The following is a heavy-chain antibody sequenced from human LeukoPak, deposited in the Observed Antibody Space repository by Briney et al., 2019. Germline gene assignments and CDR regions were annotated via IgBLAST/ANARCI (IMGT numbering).Heavy chain of an antibody. CDR3: ARPKWDGHSSSWYYFDY. Sequence: GASVKVSCKASGGTFNSYAISWVRQAPGQGLEWMGGIIPIFGTANYAQKFQGRVTITADKSTSTAYMELSSLRSEDTAVYYCARPKWDGHSSSWYYFDYWGQGTLVTVSA. CDR1: GGTFNSYA. CDR2: IIPIFGTA. J-gene: IGHJ4*02. V-gene: IGHV1-69*06. D-gene: IGHD6-13*01.